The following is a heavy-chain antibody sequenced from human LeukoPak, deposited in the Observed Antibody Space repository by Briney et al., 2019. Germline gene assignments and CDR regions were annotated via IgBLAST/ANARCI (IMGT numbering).Heavy chain of an antibody. V-gene: IGHV4-39*06. J-gene: IGHJ4*02. CDR2: IYYTGST. CDR3: ARVKGGRFGELFIDY. D-gene: IGHD3-10*01. CDR1: GGSISSSRYY. Sequence: SETLSLTCTVSGGSISSSRYYWGWIRQPPGKGLEWIGSIYYTGSTYYNPSLRSRVSISVDTSKNQFTLKLSSVTAADTAVYYCARVKGGRFGELFIDYWGQGTLVTVSS.